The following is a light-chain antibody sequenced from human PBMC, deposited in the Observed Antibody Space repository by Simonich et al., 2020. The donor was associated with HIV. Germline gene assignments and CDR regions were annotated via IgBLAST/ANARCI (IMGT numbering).Light chain of an antibody. V-gene: IGLV1-40*01. Sequence: QSVLTQPPSVSGAPGQRVTISCTGSSSNIGAGYDVHWYQQLPGTAPKLLIYGNNERPSGVPDRFSGSKSGTSASLAITGLQAEDEADYYCQSYDSSLTGVVFGGGTKLTVL. J-gene: IGLJ2*01. CDR1: SSNIGAGYD. CDR3: QSYDSSLTGVV. CDR2: GNN.